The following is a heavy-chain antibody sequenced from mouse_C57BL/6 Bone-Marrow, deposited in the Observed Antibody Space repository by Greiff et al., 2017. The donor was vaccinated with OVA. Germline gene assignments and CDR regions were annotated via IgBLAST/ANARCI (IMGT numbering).Heavy chain of an antibody. CDR2: IRNKANGYTT. J-gene: IGHJ2*01. CDR1: GFTFTDYY. D-gene: IGHD1-1*01. Sequence: EVKLMESGGGLVQPGGSLSLSCAASGFTFTDYYMSWVRQPPGKALEWLGFIRNKANGYTTEYSASVKGRFTISRDNSQSILYLQMNALRAEDSATYYCASSYYYGSSYYFDYWGQGTTLTVSS. V-gene: IGHV7-3*01. CDR3: ASSYYYGSSYYFDY.